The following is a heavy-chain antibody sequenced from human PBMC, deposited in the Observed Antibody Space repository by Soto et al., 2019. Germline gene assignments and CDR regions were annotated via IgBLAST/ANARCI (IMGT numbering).Heavy chain of an antibody. V-gene: IGHV3-23*01. CDR2: ISNSGDGT. CDR3: AKNGDFWSWGMDV. Sequence: PGGSLRLSCAASGFTFRTYAMTWVRQAPGKGLEWVSLISNSGDGTYYADSVKGRFTISRDNSQRTLNLQMNSLRAEDTAVYYCAKNGDFWSWGMDVWGQGTTVTVSS. CDR1: GFTFRTYA. D-gene: IGHD3-3*01. J-gene: IGHJ6*02.